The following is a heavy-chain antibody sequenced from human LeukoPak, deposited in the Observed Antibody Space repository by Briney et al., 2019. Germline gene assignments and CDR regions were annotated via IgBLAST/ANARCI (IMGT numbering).Heavy chain of an antibody. Sequence: GGSLRLSCAASGFTFSSYSMNWVRQAPGKGLEWVSSISSSSSYIYYADSVKGRFTISRDNAKNSLYLQMNSLRAEDTAVYYCAREGQCSGGSCRGPSDYWGQGTLVTVSS. J-gene: IGHJ4*02. CDR1: GFTFSSYS. V-gene: IGHV3-21*01. CDR3: AREGQCSGGSCRGPSDY. CDR2: ISSSSSYI. D-gene: IGHD2-15*01.